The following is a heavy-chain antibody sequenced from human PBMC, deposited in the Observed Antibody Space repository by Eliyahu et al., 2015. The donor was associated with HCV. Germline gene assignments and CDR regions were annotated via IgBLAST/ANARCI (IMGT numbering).Heavy chain of an antibody. CDR1: GFTFDDYA. CDR3: AKEVSSSWFTIDY. V-gene: IGHV3-9*01. CDR2: ISWNSGSI. D-gene: IGHD6-13*01. Sequence: EVQLVESGGGLVQPGRSLXLSCAASGFTFDDYAMHWVRQAPGKGLEWVSGISWNSGSIGYADSVKGRFTISRDNAKNSLYLQMNSLRAEDTALYYCAKEVSSSWFTIDYWGQGTLVTVSS. J-gene: IGHJ4*02.